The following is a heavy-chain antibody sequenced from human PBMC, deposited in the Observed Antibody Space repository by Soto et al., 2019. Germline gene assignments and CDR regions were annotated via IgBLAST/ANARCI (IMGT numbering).Heavy chain of an antibody. D-gene: IGHD6-6*01. CDR3: ARGRIAARPPNWFDP. CDR2: IYYSGST. V-gene: IGHV4-59*01. J-gene: IGHJ5*02. CDR1: GGSISSYY. Sequence: SETLSLTCTVSGGSISSYYWSWIRQPPGKGLEWIGYIYYSGSTNYNPSLKSRVTISVDTSKNQFSLKLSSVTAADTAVYYCARGRIAARPPNWFDPWGQGTLVTVS.